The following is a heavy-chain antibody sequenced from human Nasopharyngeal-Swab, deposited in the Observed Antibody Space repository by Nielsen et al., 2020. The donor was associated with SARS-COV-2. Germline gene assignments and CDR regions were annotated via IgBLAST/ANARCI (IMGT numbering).Heavy chain of an antibody. CDR3: ARGGWETPWH. Sequence: SQTLSLTCAISWDTVSSNSAAWNWIRQSPSRGLEWLGRTYYRSKWKNDYALSVKSRITINPDTSKNQFSLQLNSVTPEYTAMYYCARGGWETPWHWGQGTLVTVSS. J-gene: IGHJ4*02. V-gene: IGHV6-1*01. CDR1: WDTVSSNSAA. D-gene: IGHD1-26*01. CDR2: TYYRSKWKN.